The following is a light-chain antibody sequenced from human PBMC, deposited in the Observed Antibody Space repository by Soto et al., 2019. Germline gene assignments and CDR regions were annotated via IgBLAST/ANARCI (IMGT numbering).Light chain of an antibody. CDR1: ETVSTN. J-gene: IGKJ5*01. Sequence: EIVLTQSPATLSVSPGDRATLSCRATETVSTNLAWFQRKAGQPPRLLSYGSSTRATGVPDRFSGSGSGTEFALIISSLQSEDVEVYYCQQYESLPLTFGQGTRLEIK. CDR3: QQYESLPLT. V-gene: IGKV3-15*01. CDR2: GSS.